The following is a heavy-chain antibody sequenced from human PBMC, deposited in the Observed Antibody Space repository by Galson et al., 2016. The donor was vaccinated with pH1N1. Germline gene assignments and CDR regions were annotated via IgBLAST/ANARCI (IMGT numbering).Heavy chain of an antibody. Sequence: SVKVSCKASGYTFNSYGITWVRQAPGQELEWMGWISTYSGNRKYAQRLQGRVTMTRDTSTSTVYMELSSLRSEDTAVYYCASRSSGQLHFDYWGQGTLVTVSS. V-gene: IGHV1-18*01. CDR2: ISTYSGNR. CDR3: ASRSSGQLHFDY. D-gene: IGHD3-22*01. J-gene: IGHJ4*02. CDR1: GYTFNSYG.